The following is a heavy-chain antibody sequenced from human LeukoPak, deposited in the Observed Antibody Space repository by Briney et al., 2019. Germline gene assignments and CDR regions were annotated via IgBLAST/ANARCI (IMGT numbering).Heavy chain of an antibody. CDR2: ISYDGSNK. J-gene: IGHJ6*04. V-gene: IGHV3-30*03. CDR3: ARERGVNYYYYGMDV. D-gene: IGHD3-10*01. Sequence: PGRSLRLSCAASGFTFSSYGMHWVRQAPGKGLEWVAVISYDGSNKYYADSVKGRFTISRDNSKNTLYLQMNSLRAEDTAVYYCARERGVNYYYYGMDVWGKGTTVTVSS. CDR1: GFTFSSYG.